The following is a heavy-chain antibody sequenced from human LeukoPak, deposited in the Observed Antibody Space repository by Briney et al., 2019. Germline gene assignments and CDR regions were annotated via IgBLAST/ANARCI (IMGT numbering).Heavy chain of an antibody. CDR3: ARFGRFLGHMNDYYYYMDV. CDR2: IYSSGSI. V-gene: IGHV4-4*07. Sequence: PSETLSLTCTVSGGSISSYYWSWVRQPAGKGLEWIGRIYSSGSISYNPSLKSRLSMSLDPSKNQFSLKLTSVTAADTAVYYCARFGRFLGHMNDYYYYMDVWGKGTTVTVSS. J-gene: IGHJ6*03. D-gene: IGHD3-3*01. CDR1: GGSISSYY.